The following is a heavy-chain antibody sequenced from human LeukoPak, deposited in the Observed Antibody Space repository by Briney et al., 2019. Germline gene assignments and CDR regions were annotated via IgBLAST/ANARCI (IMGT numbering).Heavy chain of an antibody. CDR2: SNREGSST. CDR3: ARDYYSRFDY. CDR1: GFTLSRYG. Sequence: PGGSLRLSCAASGFTLSRYGVNWVRQAPGKGLVWVSRSNREGSSTTYADSVKGRFTISRDNAKNTLILQMNSLRAEDTAVYYCARDYYSRFDYWGQGTLVTVSS. V-gene: IGHV3-74*01. J-gene: IGHJ4*02. D-gene: IGHD3-22*01.